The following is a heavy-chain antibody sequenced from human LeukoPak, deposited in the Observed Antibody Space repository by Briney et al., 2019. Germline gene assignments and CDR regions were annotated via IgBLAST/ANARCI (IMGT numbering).Heavy chain of an antibody. Sequence: PGGSLRLSCAASGFTFSSYARSWVRQAPGKGLEWVSAISGSGGSTYFADSVKGRFTISRDNSKNTLYLQMNSLRAEDTAVYYCAKLKWELRGYFDYWGQGTLVTVSS. J-gene: IGHJ4*02. CDR1: GFTFSSYA. V-gene: IGHV3-23*01. CDR3: AKLKWELRGYFDY. CDR2: ISGSGGST. D-gene: IGHD1-26*01.